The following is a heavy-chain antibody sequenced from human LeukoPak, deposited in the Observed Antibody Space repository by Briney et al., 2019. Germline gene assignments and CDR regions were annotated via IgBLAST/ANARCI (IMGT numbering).Heavy chain of an antibody. V-gene: IGHV1-69*13. CDR3: ASNVNGTGSYYNNYYYYYYMDV. J-gene: IGHJ6*03. D-gene: IGHD3-10*01. CDR1: GGTFSSYA. CDR2: IIPIFGTA. Sequence: SVKVSCKASGGTFSSYAISWVRLAPGQGLEWMGGIIPIFGTANYAQKFQGRATITADESTSTAYMELSSLRSEDTAVYYCASNVNGTGSYYNNYYYYYYMDVWGKGTTVTVSS.